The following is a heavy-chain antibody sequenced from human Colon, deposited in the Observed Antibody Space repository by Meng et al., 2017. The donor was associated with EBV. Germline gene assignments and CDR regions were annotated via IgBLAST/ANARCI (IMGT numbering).Heavy chain of an antibody. V-gene: IGHV6-1*01. CDR3: ARVAVGISSFDY. D-gene: IGHD1-26*01. J-gene: IGHJ4*02. Sequence: QLQLHQAGPGLLKPPQALPPTWAISGDSVSSNSAAWNWIRQSPSRGLEWLGRTYYRSKSYNDYAVSVKSRITINPDTSKNQFSLQLNSVTPEDTAVYYCARVAVGISSFDYWGQGTLVTVSS. CDR2: TYYRSKSYN. CDR1: GDSVSSNSAA.